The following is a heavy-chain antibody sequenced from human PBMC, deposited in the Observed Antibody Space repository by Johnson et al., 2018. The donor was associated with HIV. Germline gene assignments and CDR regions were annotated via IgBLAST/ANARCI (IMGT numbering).Heavy chain of an antibody. CDR2: INWNSGSR. V-gene: IGHV3-9*01. Sequence: VQLVESGGGVVQPGRSLRLSCAASGFTFDDYAMHWVRQAPGKGPEWVSGINWNSGSRGSADSVKGRFTISRDNAKSSLYLQMNSLRAEDTAVYYCARELEIAQGLDAFDIWGQGTMVTVSS. D-gene: IGHD5-24*01. J-gene: IGHJ3*02. CDR3: ARELEIAQGLDAFDI. CDR1: GFTFDDYA.